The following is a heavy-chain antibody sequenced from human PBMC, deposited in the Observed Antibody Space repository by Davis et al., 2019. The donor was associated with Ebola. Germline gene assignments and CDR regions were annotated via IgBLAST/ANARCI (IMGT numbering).Heavy chain of an antibody. Sequence: PGGSLRLSCAASGFTFSSYAMHWVRQAPGKGLEWVAVISYDGSNKYYADSVKGRFTISRDNSKNTLYLQMNSLRAEDTAVYYCAREGVQYSPGDYFDYWGQGTLVTVSS. CDR2: ISYDGSNK. V-gene: IGHV3-30-3*01. CDR3: AREGVQYSPGDYFDY. CDR1: GFTFSSYA. D-gene: IGHD5-18*01. J-gene: IGHJ4*02.